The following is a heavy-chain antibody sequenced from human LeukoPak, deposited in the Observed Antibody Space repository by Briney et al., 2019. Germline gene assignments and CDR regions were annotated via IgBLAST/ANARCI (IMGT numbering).Heavy chain of an antibody. V-gene: IGHV3-30-3*01. CDR2: ISHDGSNK. CDR1: GFTFSSYA. D-gene: IGHD3-22*01. J-gene: IGHJ4*02. CDR3: AKGFDYYDSSGTQPPFDY. Sequence: PGGSLRLSCAASGFTFSSYAMHWVRQAPGKGLEWVAIISHDGSNKYYADSVKGRFTISRDNSKNTLYLQMNSLRAEDTAVYYCAKGFDYYDSSGTQPPFDYWGQGTLVTVSS.